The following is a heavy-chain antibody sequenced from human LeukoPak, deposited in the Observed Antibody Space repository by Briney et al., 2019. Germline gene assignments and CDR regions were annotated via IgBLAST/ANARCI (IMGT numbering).Heavy chain of an antibody. CDR2: ISSSGSTI. CDR1: GFTFSDYY. Sequence: PGGSLRLSCAASGFTFSDYYMSWIRQAPGKGLEWVSYISSSGSTIYYADSVKGRFTISRDNAKNSLYLQMNSLRAEDTAVYYCAKEMATNYLNDAFDIWGQGTMVTVSS. V-gene: IGHV3-11*01. CDR3: AKEMATNYLNDAFDI. D-gene: IGHD5-24*01. J-gene: IGHJ3*02.